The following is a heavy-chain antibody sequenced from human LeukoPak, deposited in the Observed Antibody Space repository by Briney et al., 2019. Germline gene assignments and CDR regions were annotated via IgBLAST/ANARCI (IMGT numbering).Heavy chain of an antibody. V-gene: IGHV4-39*01. CDR3: ASGPYYDFWSGYYRCDQ. J-gene: IGHJ5*02. CDR1: SGSINSSSYY. D-gene: IGHD3-3*01. CDR2: IYYSGST. Sequence: TPSETLSLTCTVSSGSINSSSYYWGWIRQPPGKGLEWLGSIYYSGSTYYNPSLMSRVTISVDTSKNQFSLKVTSVTAADTAVYYCASGPYYDFWSGYYRCDQWGQGTLVTVSS.